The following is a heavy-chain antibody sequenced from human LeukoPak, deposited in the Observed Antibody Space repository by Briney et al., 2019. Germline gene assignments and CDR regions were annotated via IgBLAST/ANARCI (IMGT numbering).Heavy chain of an antibody. CDR1: GGSISSSSYY. CDR2: IYYSGST. Sequence: SETLSLTCTVSGGSISSSSYYWGWIRQPPGKGLEWIGSIYYSGSTYYNPSLKSRVTISVDTSKNQFSLKLSSVTAADTAVYYCARASRWYGGQFDYWGQGTLVTVSS. D-gene: IGHD4-23*01. CDR3: ARASRWYGGQFDY. V-gene: IGHV4-39*07. J-gene: IGHJ4*02.